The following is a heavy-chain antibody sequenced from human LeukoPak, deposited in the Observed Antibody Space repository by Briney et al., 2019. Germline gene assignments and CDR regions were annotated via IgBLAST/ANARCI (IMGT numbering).Heavy chain of an antibody. CDR2: ILYDGSNK. D-gene: IGHD4-23*01. J-gene: IGHJ4*02. Sequence: GGSLRLSCEASGFTFSSYGMHWVRQAPGKGLEWVAVILYDGSNKHYADSVKDRFTISRDNSKNTLYLQMNSLRAEDTAVYYCAKDWNYGGDSVYFDYWGQGTLVTVPS. CDR3: AKDWNYGGDSVYFDY. V-gene: IGHV3-30*18. CDR1: GFTFSSYG.